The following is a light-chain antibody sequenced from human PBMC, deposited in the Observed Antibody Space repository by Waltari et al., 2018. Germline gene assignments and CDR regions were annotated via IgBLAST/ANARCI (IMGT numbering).Light chain of an antibody. J-gene: IGKJ2*01. CDR1: QGIGTF. CDR3: QQSYSAPRT. Sequence: DIQMTQSPSSLSASVGDRVTITCRASQGIGTFLNWYQQKPGTAPKVLIYGASGLQSGVPSRFSGSGSGTDFTLTISSLHPEDFATYYCQQSYSAPRTFGQGTKLEIK. CDR2: GAS. V-gene: IGKV1-39*01.